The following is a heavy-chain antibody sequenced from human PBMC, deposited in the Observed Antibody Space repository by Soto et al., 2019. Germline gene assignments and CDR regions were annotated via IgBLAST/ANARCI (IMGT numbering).Heavy chain of an antibody. CDR2: ISYDGSNK. D-gene: IGHD6-13*01. J-gene: IGHJ6*02. Sequence: PGGSLRLSCAASGFTFSSYAMHWVRQAPGKGLEWVAVISYDGSNKYYADSVKGRFTISRDNSKNTLYLQMNSLRAEGAAVYYCARDRYSSSWYSYYYGMDVWGQGTTVTVSS. V-gene: IGHV3-30-3*01. CDR3: ARDRYSSSWYSYYYGMDV. CDR1: GFTFSSYA.